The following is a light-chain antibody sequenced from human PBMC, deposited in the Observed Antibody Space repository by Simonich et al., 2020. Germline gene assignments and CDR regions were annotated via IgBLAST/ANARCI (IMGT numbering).Light chain of an antibody. CDR3: QQYYSTPT. CDR1: QSVLYSSKNKNY. CDR2: WAA. V-gene: IGKV4-1*01. J-gene: IGKJ1*01. Sequence: DIVMTQSPDSLAVSLGERATINCKSSQSVLYSSKNKNYLAWYQQKPGQPPKLLIYWAATRESGLPDRFSGSGSGTDFTLTISSLQAEDVAVYYCQQYYSTPTFGQGTKVEIK.